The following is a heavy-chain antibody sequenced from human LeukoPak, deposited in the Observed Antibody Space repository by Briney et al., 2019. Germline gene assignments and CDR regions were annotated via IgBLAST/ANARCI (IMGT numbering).Heavy chain of an antibody. CDR2: IIPIFGTA. Sequence: SVKVSCKASGGTFSSYAISWVRQAPGQGLEWMGGIIPIFGTANYAQKFQGRVTITADESTSTAYMELSSLRSEDTAVYYCARYAHYYDSSGYYQPFDYWGQGTLVTVSS. J-gene: IGHJ4*02. D-gene: IGHD3-22*01. V-gene: IGHV1-69*13. CDR1: GGTFSSYA. CDR3: ARYAHYYDSSGYYQPFDY.